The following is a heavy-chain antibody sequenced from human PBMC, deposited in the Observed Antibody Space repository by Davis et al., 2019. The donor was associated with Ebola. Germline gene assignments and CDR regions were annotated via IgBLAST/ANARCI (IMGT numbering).Heavy chain of an antibody. Sequence: AASVKVSCKASGYTFTSFTMHWVRQAPGQRLEWMGWINFGNGNTKYSQMFQGRVTITRDTSASTAYMELSSLRSEDTAVYYCASPLYGSGSDLNYWGQGTLVTVSS. CDR1: GYTFTSFT. CDR3: ASPLYGSGSDLNY. CDR2: INFGNGNT. D-gene: IGHD3-10*01. V-gene: IGHV1-3*01. J-gene: IGHJ4*02.